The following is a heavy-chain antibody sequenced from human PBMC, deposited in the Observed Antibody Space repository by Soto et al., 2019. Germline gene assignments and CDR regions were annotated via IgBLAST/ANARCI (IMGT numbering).Heavy chain of an antibody. D-gene: IGHD3-9*01. J-gene: IGHJ5*02. CDR2: INPNSGGT. Sequence: QVQLVQSGAEVKKPGASVKVSCKASGYTFTGYYMHWARQAPGQGLEWMGWINPNSGGTNYAQKFQGRVTMTRDTSISTAYMELSRLRSDDTAVYYCARDKIYDILTGYRRATWFDPWGQGTLVTVSS. CDR3: ARDKIYDILTGYRRATWFDP. CDR1: GYTFTGYY. V-gene: IGHV1-2*02.